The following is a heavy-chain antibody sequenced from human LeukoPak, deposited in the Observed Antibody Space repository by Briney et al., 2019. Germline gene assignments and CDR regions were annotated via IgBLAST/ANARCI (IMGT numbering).Heavy chain of an antibody. J-gene: IGHJ3*02. CDR3: ARRSITTAGGAFDI. V-gene: IGHV4-59*08. CDR1: GGSISSYY. Sequence: PSETLSLTCTVSGGSISSYYWSWIRQPPGKGLEWIGYIYYSGSTNYNPSLKSRVTISVDTSKNQFFLKLSSVTAADTAVYYCARRSITTAGGAFDIWGQGTMVTVSS. D-gene: IGHD3-10*01. CDR2: IYYSGST.